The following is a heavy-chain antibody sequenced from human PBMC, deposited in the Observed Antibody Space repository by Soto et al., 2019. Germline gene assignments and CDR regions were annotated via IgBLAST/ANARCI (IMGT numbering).Heavy chain of an antibody. CDR1: GGSISSGGYS. CDR3: ARAIGWFGELLGGYYFDY. Sequence: QLQLQESGSGLVKPSQTLSLTCAVSGGSISSGGYSWSWIRQPPGKGLEWIGYIYHSGSTYYNPSLKSRVTKSVDRAKNQVSLKLSSVTAADTAVYYCARAIGWFGELLGGYYFDYWGQGTLVTVSS. J-gene: IGHJ4*02. V-gene: IGHV4-30-2*01. CDR2: IYHSGST. D-gene: IGHD3-10*01.